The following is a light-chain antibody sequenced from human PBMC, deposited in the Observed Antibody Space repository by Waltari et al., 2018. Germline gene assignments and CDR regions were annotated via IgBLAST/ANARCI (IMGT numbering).Light chain of an antibody. CDR3: QQSYNTPYT. CDR1: QSISTY. J-gene: IGKJ2*01. V-gene: IGKV1-39*01. Sequence: DIQMTQSPSSLSASVGDRVTITCRASQSISTYLNWYQQKPAKAPKLLIYGASTLQSGVSSRFSGSGSGTDFTLTISSLQPEDFATYYCQQSYNTPYTFGQGTRLDIK. CDR2: GAS.